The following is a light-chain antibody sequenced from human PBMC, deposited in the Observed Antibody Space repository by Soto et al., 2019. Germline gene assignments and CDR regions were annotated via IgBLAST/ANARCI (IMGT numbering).Light chain of an antibody. CDR2: EGS. CDR1: SSDVGSYNL. Sequence: QSALTQPASVSGSPGQSITISCTGTSSDVGSYNLVSWYQQHPGKAPKLMIYEGSKRPSGVSNRFSGFKSGNTASLTISGLQAEDEADYYCCSYAGSTVFGGGTKLTVL. V-gene: IGLV2-23*01. CDR3: CSYAGSTV. J-gene: IGLJ2*01.